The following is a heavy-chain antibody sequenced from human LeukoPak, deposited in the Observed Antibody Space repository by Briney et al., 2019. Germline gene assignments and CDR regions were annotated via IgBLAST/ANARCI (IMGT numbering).Heavy chain of an antibody. CDR2: IYYSGST. D-gene: IGHD3-10*01. Sequence: SETLSLTCTVSGGSISNYYWSWIRQSPGKGLEWIAYIYYSGSTNYNPSLKSRVTISADTSKNQFSLKLSSVTAADTAVYCCARHANYDSGSYPFDYWGQGTLVTVSS. CDR3: ARHANYDSGSYPFDY. CDR1: GGSISNYY. V-gene: IGHV4-59*08. J-gene: IGHJ4*02.